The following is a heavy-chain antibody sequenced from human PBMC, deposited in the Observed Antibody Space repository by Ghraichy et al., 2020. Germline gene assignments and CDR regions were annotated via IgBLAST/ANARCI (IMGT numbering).Heavy chain of an antibody. CDR1: GFTVRTNY. D-gene: IGHD6-19*01. CDR2: IYAGGST. CDR3: AREGSTGWYPFDY. J-gene: IGHJ4*02. V-gene: IGHV3-66*01. Sequence: GGSLRLSCAASGFTVRTNYMSWVHQAPGKGLEWVSAIYAGGSTHYADSVKGRFTISRDDSMNMVYLQMSRLRAEDTAIYYCAREGSTGWYPFDYWGQGILVTVSS.